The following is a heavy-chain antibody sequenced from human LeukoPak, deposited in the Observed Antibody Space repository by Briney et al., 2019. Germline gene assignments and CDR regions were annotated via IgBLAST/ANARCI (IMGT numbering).Heavy chain of an antibody. CDR2: IIPILGIA. CDR3: ARDFGYGDYVGWFDP. V-gene: IGHV1-69*04. D-gene: IGHD4-17*01. CDR1: GGTFSSYA. J-gene: IGHJ5*02. Sequence: ASVKVSCKASGGTFSSYAISWVRQAPGHGLEWMGRIIPILGIANYAQKFQGRVTITADKSTSTAYMELSSLRSEDTAVYYCARDFGYGDYVGWFDPWGQGTLVTVSS.